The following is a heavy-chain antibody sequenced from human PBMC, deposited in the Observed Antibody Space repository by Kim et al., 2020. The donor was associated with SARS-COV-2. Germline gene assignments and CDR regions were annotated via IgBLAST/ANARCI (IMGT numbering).Heavy chain of an antibody. CDR1: GFTFRTYP. CDR2: ISEDGSTT. D-gene: IGHD2-8*02. J-gene: IGHJ4*02. V-gene: IGHV3-30-3*01. Sequence: GGSLRLSCAASGFTFRTYPIHWVRQPPGKGPEWVAVISEDGSTTYYTDSVRGRFTVSRDNSKNTLYLQKNSLRADDTATYHCARKGGHYCTGTPCLDYFDCWGQGTLVTVSP. CDR3: ARKGGHYCTGTPCLDYFDC.